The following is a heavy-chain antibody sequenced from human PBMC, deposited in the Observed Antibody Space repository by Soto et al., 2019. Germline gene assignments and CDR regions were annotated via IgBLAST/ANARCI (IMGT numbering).Heavy chain of an antibody. D-gene: IGHD3-3*01. CDR1: GFTFSSYS. V-gene: IGHV3-21*01. CDR3: ARVRVGVVNY. Sequence: EVQLVESGGGLVKPGGSLRLSCAASGFTFSSYSMNWVRQAPGKGLEWVSSISSSSSYIYYADSVKGRFTLSRDNAKNSLYLQMNSLRAEDTAVYYCARVRVGVVNYWGQGTLITVSS. J-gene: IGHJ4*02. CDR2: ISSSSSYI.